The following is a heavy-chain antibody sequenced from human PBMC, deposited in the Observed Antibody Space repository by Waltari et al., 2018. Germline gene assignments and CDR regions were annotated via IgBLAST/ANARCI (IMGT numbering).Heavy chain of an antibody. J-gene: IGHJ4*02. Sequence: QLQMQESGPGLVKPSETLSLTCTVPGGSLSSSSYYWGWLRQPPGKGLEWIGSIYYSGSTYYNPSLKSRVTISVDTSKNQFSLKLSSVTAADPAVYYCADYDILTGLPLWGQGTLVTVSS. CDR3: ADYDILTGLPL. CDR1: GGSLSSSSYY. V-gene: IGHV4-39*07. CDR2: IYYSGST. D-gene: IGHD3-9*01.